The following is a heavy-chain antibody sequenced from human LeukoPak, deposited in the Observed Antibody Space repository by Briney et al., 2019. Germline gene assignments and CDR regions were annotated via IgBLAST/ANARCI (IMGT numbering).Heavy chain of an antibody. Sequence: TSETLSLTCTVSGGSISTYYWSWIRQPPGKGLEWIGYIYYLGSTNYDPSLKSRVTISVDTSKNQFSLRLNSVTAADTAVYYCARADSSGYERFDYWGQGTLVTVSS. J-gene: IGHJ4*02. D-gene: IGHD3-22*01. V-gene: IGHV4-59*01. CDR2: IYYLGST. CDR1: GGSISTYY. CDR3: ARADSSGYERFDY.